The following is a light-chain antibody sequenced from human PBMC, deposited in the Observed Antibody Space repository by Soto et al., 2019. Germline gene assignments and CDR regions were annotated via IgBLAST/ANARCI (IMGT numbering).Light chain of an antibody. Sequence: QSVLTQPPSVSGAPGQRVTISCTGSSSNIGAGYGVHWYQQLPGTAPKLLIYDNNNRPSGVPDRFSGSKSGTSASLAITGLQAEDEADYYCQSYDTSLSVVFGGGTKLTVL. CDR2: DNN. CDR1: SSNIGAGYG. V-gene: IGLV1-40*01. CDR3: QSYDTSLSVV. J-gene: IGLJ2*01.